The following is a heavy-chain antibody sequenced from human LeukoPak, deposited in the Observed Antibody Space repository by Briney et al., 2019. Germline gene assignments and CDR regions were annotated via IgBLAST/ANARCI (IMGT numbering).Heavy chain of an antibody. CDR3: ATRRGGSGSYFEYFQH. Sequence: GESLRISCKGSGYSFTSYWIGWVRQMPGKGLEWMGIIYPGDSDTRYSPSFQGQVTISADKSISTAYLQWSSLKASDTAMYYCATRRGGSGSYFEYFQHWGQGTLVTVSS. CDR1: GYSFTSYW. J-gene: IGHJ1*01. D-gene: IGHD3-10*01. CDR2: IYPGDSDT. V-gene: IGHV5-51*01.